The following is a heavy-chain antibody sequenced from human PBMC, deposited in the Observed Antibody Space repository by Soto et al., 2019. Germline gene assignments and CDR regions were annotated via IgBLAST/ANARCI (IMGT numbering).Heavy chain of an antibody. CDR3: VRAPLDYYSADYCDN. D-gene: IGHD2-21*01. V-gene: IGHV1-8*01. Sequence: GASVKVSCKASGYTFTENDINWVRQATGQGLEWMGWMNPNSGNTGYAQKFQGRVTMTRDNSITTAYMELSSLRSEDTAVYFCVRAPLDYYSADYCDNWGQGTLVTVSS. J-gene: IGHJ4*02. CDR1: GYTFTEND. CDR2: MNPNSGNT.